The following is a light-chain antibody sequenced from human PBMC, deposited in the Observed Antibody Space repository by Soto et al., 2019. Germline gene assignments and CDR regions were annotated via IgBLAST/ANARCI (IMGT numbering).Light chain of an antibody. CDR3: QQRANWPLT. V-gene: IGKV3-11*01. CDR2: DAS. J-gene: IGKJ4*01. Sequence: EIVLTQSPATLSLSPGDRATLSCRASQTIVNYLAWYQQKPGQAPRLLLYDASTRATGIPARFSGRGSGTDFTLTSSSLDPEDFAVYYYQQRANWPLTFAGGTRVEIK. CDR1: QTIVNY.